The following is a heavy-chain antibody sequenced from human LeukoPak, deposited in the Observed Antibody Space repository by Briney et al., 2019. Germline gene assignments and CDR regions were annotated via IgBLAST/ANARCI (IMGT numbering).Heavy chain of an antibody. V-gene: IGHV1-8*03. Sequence: ASVKVSCKASGYALTTSDINWVRQAAGQGLEWMGWMNPDSGDTGYAEKFQDRLTIVGDTSINTAYMELTNLKSEDTAVYYCTRAWDLWGQGTLVTVSS. CDR1: GYALTTSD. CDR3: TRAWDL. CDR2: MNPDSGDT. J-gene: IGHJ5*02.